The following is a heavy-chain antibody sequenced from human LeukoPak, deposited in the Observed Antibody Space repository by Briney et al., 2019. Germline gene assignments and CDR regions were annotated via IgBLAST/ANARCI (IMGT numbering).Heavy chain of an antibody. CDR3: ARANYTGIVGATTLDY. Sequence: ASVKVSCKASGYTFTSYGISWVRQAPGQGLEWMGWISAYNGNTNYAQKLQGRVTMTTDTSTSTAYMELRSLRSDDTAVYYCARANYTGIVGATTLDYWGRGTLVTVSS. CDR2: ISAYNGNT. CDR1: GYTFTSYG. J-gene: IGHJ4*02. V-gene: IGHV1-18*01. D-gene: IGHD1-26*01.